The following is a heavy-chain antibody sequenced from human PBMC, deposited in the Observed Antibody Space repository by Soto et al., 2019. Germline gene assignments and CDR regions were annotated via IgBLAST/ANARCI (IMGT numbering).Heavy chain of an antibody. J-gene: IGHJ5*02. CDR2: IRSKAYGGTT. CDR3: TRDRGYSSGWYQLNWFDP. CDR1: GFTFGDYA. V-gene: IGHV3-49*03. D-gene: IGHD6-19*01. Sequence: GSLRLSCTASGFTFGDYAMSWFRQAPGKGLEWVGFIRSKAYGGTTEYAASVKGRFTISRDDSKSIAYLQMNSLKTEDTAVYYCTRDRGYSSGWYQLNWFDPWGQGTLVTVSS.